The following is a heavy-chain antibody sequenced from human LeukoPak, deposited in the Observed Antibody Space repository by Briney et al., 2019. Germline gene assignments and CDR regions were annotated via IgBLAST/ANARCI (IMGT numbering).Heavy chain of an antibody. D-gene: IGHD6-13*01. CDR3: ARDTRGAAAADDAFDI. Sequence: SVKVSCKASGGTFSSYAISWARQAPGQGLEWMGGIIPIFGTANYAQKFQGRVTITADESTSTAYMELSSLTSDDTAMYFCARDTRGAAAADDAFDIWGQGTMVTVSS. V-gene: IGHV1-69*13. J-gene: IGHJ3*02. CDR2: IIPIFGTA. CDR1: GGTFSSYA.